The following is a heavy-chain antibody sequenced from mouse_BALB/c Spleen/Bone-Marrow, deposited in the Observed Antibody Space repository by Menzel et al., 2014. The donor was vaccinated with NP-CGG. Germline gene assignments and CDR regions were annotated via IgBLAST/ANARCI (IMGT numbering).Heavy chain of an antibody. Sequence: VQLQQSGAELVKPGASVKLSCTASGFNIKDTHMHWVKQGPEQGLEWIGRIDPANGNTKYDPNFQGKATITADSSSNPASLQLSSLTSEDTAVYYCSRDYGGTAWFACWGHGTLVTVSA. CDR2: IDPANGNT. V-gene: IGHV14-3*02. CDR3: SRDYGGTAWFAC. D-gene: IGHD1-1*01. J-gene: IGHJ3*01. CDR1: GFNIKDTH.